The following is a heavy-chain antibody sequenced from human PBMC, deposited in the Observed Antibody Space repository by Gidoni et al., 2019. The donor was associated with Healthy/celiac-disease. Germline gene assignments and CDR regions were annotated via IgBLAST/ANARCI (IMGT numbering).Heavy chain of an antibody. Sequence: QVTLRASGPAPVKPTQTLPLTCTFSVFSLSTSGMCVSWIRQPPGKALEWLALIDWDDDKYYSTSLKTRLTISKDTSKNQVVLTMTNMDPVDTATYYCARVRYFDWRFDYWGQGTLVTVSS. CDR2: IDWDDDK. CDR1: VFSLSTSGMC. CDR3: ARVRYFDWRFDY. J-gene: IGHJ4*02. V-gene: IGHV2-70*01. D-gene: IGHD3-9*01.